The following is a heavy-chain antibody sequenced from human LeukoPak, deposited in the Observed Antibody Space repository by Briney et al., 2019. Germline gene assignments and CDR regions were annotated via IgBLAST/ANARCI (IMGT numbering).Heavy chain of an antibody. D-gene: IGHD2-15*01. Sequence: GASVKVSCKASGYTFTNFGISWVRQAPGQGLEWVGYIVPDSGGAGCAQRFQGRVTMTRDKSISTVYMELSSLRSDDTAVYYCSTEDKYCSGGNGGKYWGQGTLVTVSS. J-gene: IGHJ4*02. V-gene: IGHV1-2*02. CDR1: GYTFTNFG. CDR2: IVPDSGGA. CDR3: STEDKYCSGGNGGKY.